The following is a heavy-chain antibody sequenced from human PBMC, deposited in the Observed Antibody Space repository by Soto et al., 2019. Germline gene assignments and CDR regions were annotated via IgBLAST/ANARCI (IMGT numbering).Heavy chain of an antibody. CDR3: ARDIGIDSSSGAIDY. CDR2: ISYDGSNK. D-gene: IGHD3-22*01. V-gene: IGHV3-30*03. CDR1: GFTFSSYG. Sequence: GGSLRLSCAASGFTFSSYGMHWVRQAPGKGLEWVAVISYDGSNKYYADSVKGRFTISRDNSKNTLYLQMNSLRAEDTAVYYCARDIGIDSSSGAIDYWGQGTLVTVSS. J-gene: IGHJ4*02.